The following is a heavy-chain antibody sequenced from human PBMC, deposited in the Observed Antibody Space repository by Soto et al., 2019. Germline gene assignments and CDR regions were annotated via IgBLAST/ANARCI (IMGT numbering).Heavy chain of an antibody. CDR3: ASYDFWSGSPFDP. CDR1: GGSVSRGSYY. D-gene: IGHD3-3*01. V-gene: IGHV4-61*01. Sequence: SETLSLTGTVSGGSVSRGSYYWSWIRQPPGKGLEWIGYIYYSGSTNYNPSLKSRVTISVDTSKNQFSLKLSSVTAADTAVYYCASYDFWSGSPFDPWGQGTLVTVSS. J-gene: IGHJ5*02. CDR2: IYYSGST.